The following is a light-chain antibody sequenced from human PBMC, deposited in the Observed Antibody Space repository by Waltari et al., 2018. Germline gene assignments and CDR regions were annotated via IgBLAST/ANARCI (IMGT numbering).Light chain of an antibody. J-gene: IGLJ2*01. CDR2: EDN. Sequence: SYELTQPPSVSLSPGQTARITSSGDALPTKYGYWYQQTSGQAPVLVIYEDNKRRSGIPERFSGSSSGTMVTLTISGAQVEDEGDYYCYSTDRTGKQRVFGGGTKLTVL. V-gene: IGLV3-10*01. CDR3: YSTDRTGKQRV. CDR1: ALPTKY.